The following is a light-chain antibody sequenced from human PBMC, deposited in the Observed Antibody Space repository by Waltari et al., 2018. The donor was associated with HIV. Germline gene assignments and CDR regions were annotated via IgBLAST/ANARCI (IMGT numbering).Light chain of an antibody. J-gene: IGLJ1*01. CDR2: EVR. CDR1: SSDVGSYKL. CDR3: CSYAGSSTFV. Sequence: QSALTQPASVSGSPGQSITISCTGTSSDVGSYKLVSWYQQHPGKAPKLMIYEVRKPPAGVANRCSGSKSGNTCSLTISGLQAGDEADYYCCSYAGSSTFVFGTGTKVTVL. V-gene: IGLV2-23*02.